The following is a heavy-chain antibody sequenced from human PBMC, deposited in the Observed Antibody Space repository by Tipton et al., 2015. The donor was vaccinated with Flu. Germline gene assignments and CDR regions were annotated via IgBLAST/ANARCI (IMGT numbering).Heavy chain of an antibody. J-gene: IGHJ5*02. Sequence: TLSLTCAVSGGSINYGAYSWDWIRQPPGKGLEWIGYVFHSGNTYYNPSLKSRVTISLDKSKNQFSLKLSSVTAADTAVYFCAREPLGSAYDNCFDPWGHGTLVTVSS. D-gene: IGHD3-22*01. CDR3: AREPLGSAYDNCFDP. CDR2: VFHSGNT. V-gene: IGHV4-30-2*01. CDR1: GGSINYGAYS.